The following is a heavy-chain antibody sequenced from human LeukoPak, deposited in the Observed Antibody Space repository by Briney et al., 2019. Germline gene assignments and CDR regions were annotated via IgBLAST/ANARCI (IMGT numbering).Heavy chain of an antibody. V-gene: IGHV3-21*01. J-gene: IGHJ4*02. Sequence: GGSLRLSCAASGFTFSSYTMHWMRQAPGKGLEWVSSISGSNSYIFYADSVKGRFTVSRDNAKDSLYLQMNSLRAEDTAVYYCARALTTLTYEGYWGQGTLVTVSS. CDR1: GFTFSSYT. CDR2: ISGSNSYI. CDR3: ARALTTLTYEGY. D-gene: IGHD1-1*01.